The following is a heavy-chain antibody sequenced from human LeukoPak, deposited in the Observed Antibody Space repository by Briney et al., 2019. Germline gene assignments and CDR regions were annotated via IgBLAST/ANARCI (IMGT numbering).Heavy chain of an antibody. V-gene: IGHV3-7*01. CDR1: GFTFSSSW. CDR3: ARVGPSYYYYYMDA. CDR2: IKQDGSEQ. Sequence: GGSLRLSCSASGFTFSSSWMTWVRQAPGKRLEWVANIKQDGSEQYTADSLKGRFTISRDNDNKLVFLQMNSLRVDDTAVYYCARVGPSYYYYYMDAWGNGTTVIVSS. J-gene: IGHJ6*03.